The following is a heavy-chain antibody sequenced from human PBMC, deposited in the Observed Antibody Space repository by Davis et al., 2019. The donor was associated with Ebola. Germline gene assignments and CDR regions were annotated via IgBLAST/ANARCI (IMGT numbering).Heavy chain of an antibody. CDR2: ISGSGGST. J-gene: IGHJ3*01. Sequence: GESLKISCAASGFTFSSYAMSWVRQAPGKGLEWVSAISGSGGSTYYADSLKGRFTISRDNAKNSLYLQMNSLRAEDTAVYYCARGGLYDSSGYSHAAFDVWGRGTMVTVSS. CDR1: GFTFSSYA. CDR3: ARGGLYDSSGYSHAAFDV. V-gene: IGHV3-23*01. D-gene: IGHD3-22*01.